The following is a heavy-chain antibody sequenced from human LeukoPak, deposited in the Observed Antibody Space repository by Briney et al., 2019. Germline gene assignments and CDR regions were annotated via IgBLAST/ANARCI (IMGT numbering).Heavy chain of an antibody. D-gene: IGHD6-19*01. V-gene: IGHV6-1*01. J-gene: IGHJ4*02. CDR2: TYYRSKWYN. CDR3: ARDLGTSGWYTFDY. CDR1: GDSFASNNGA. Sequence: SQTLSLTCAISGDSFASNNGAWNWLRQSPSRGLEWLGGTYYRSKWYNDYAMPMKGRISINPDTSKNQFSLQVNSVTPEDTAIYYCARDLGTSGWYTFDYWGQGTLVTVSS.